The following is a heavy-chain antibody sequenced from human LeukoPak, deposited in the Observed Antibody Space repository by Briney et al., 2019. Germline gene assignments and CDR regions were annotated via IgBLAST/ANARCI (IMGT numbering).Heavy chain of an antibody. J-gene: IGHJ4*02. V-gene: IGHV4-34*01. D-gene: IGHD3-16*02. Sequence: SETLSLTCAVYGGSFSGYYWSWIRQPPGNGLEWIGEINHSGSTNYNPSLKSRVTISGDTSKNQFSLKLSSVTAADTAVYYCASGLLVLGVWGSYRFSDYFDYWGQGTLVTVSS. CDR2: INHSGST. CDR1: GGSFSGYY. CDR3: ASGLLVLGVWGSYRFSDYFDY.